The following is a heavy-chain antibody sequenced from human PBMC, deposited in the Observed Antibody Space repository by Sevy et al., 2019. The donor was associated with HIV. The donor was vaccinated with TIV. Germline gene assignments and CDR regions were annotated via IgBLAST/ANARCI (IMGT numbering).Heavy chain of an antibody. CDR2: LSFGCGRI. J-gene: IGHJ4*02. CDR1: GFNFNIYS. D-gene: IGHD2-8*01. V-gene: IGHV3-23*01. CDR3: ARERCTRPHDH. Sequence: GGCLRLSCVASGFNFNIYSMSWVRQAPGKGLEWVSTLSFGCGRINHADSVQGRFTMSRYDSKKTVYLEMNSLRAEDTAVHYCARERCTRPHDHWGQGTLVSVSS.